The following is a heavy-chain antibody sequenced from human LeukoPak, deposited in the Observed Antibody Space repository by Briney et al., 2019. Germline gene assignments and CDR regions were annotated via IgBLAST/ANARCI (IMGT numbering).Heavy chain of an antibody. CDR3: ARGSYYDSSGYPRSNYFDY. Sequence: ASVKVSCKASGGTFSSYAISWVRQAPGQGLEWMGGIIPIFGTANYAQKFQGRVTITADESTSTAYMELSSLRSEDTAVYYCARGSYYDSSGYPRSNYFDYWGQGTLVTVSS. CDR2: IIPIFGTA. J-gene: IGHJ4*02. CDR1: GGTFSSYA. D-gene: IGHD3-22*01. V-gene: IGHV1-69*13.